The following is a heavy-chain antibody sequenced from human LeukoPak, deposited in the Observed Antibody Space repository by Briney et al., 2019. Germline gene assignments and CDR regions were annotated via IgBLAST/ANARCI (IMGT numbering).Heavy chain of an antibody. D-gene: IGHD6-13*01. CDR1: GGTFSSYA. CDR2: IIPIFGTA. V-gene: IGHV1-69*13. J-gene: IGHJ5*02. CDR3: ARVVTPGYSSSWYGP. Sequence: ASVKVSCKASGGTFSSYAISWVRQAPGQGLEWMGGIIPIFGTANYAQKFQGRVTITADESTSTAYMELSSLRSEDTAVYYCARVVTPGYSSSWYGPWGQGTLVTVSS.